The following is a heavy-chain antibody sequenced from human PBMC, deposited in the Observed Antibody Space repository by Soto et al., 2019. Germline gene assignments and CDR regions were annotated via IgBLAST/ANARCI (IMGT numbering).Heavy chain of an antibody. CDR1: GGTFSSYA. D-gene: IGHD2-2*01. CDR2: IIPIFGTA. CDR3: ARGPGYQLLSWDFDY. Sequence: QVQLVQSGAEVKKPGSSVKVSCKASGGTFSSYAISWVRQAPGQGLEWMGGIIPIFGTANYAQKFQGRVTIXXDXSXSTAYMELSSLRSEDTAVYYCARGPGYQLLSWDFDYWGQGTLVTVSS. J-gene: IGHJ4*02. V-gene: IGHV1-69*12.